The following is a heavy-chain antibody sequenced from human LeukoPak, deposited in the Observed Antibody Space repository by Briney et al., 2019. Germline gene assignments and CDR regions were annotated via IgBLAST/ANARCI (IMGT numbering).Heavy chain of an antibody. Sequence: GGSLRLSCAASGFTFSSYAMSWVRQAPGKGLEWVSAISGSGGSTYYADSVKGRFTISRDNSKDALYLQMNSLRAEDTAVYYGAKAPRDFDWSNFDYWGQGTLVTISS. D-gene: IGHD3-9*01. V-gene: IGHV3-23*01. J-gene: IGHJ4*02. CDR2: ISGSGGST. CDR1: GFTFSSYA. CDR3: AKAPRDFDWSNFDY.